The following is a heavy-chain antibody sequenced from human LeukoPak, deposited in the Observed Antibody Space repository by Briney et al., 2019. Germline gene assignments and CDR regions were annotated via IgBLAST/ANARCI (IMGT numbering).Heavy chain of an antibody. J-gene: IGHJ3*02. CDR1: GFTFSRYA. Sequence: GGSLRLSCAASGFTFSRYAMNWVREAPGKGVERGSGIRGSGGRTYYADSVRGGFTISRDNSKNPLYLQMNSLRAEDTAIYYCSTRVLITITTMGAFNIWGQGTMVTVSS. D-gene: IGHD3-16*01. CDR3: STRVLITITTMGAFNI. CDR2: IRGSGGRT. V-gene: IGHV3-23*01.